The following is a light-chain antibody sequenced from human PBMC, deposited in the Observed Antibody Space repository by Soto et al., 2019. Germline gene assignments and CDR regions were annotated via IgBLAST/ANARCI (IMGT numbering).Light chain of an antibody. CDR2: DAS. V-gene: IGKV1-5*01. CDR1: QSISKW. J-gene: IGKJ5*01. Sequence: DIQMTQSPSALSASVVDRVTITCRASQSISKWLAWYQQKPGKAPKLLIYDASILGSGVPSRFSGSGSGAEFTLTISSLQPDDFATYYCQQYNRLITFGQGTRLEIK. CDR3: QQYNRLIT.